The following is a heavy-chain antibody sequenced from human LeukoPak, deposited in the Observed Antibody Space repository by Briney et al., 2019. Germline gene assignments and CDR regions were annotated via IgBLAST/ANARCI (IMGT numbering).Heavy chain of an antibody. V-gene: IGHV3-72*01. CDR3: ASPQRFGQLFFYY. CDR1: GFTFSDHY. CDR2: TKNKAHTYTT. J-gene: IGHJ4*02. Sequence: GGSLRLSCAASGFTFSDHYMDWVRQAPGKGLEWIGRTKNKAHTYTTEYAASVKGRFTISRDDSKNSLYLRMNSLKTEDTAVYYCASPQRFGQLFFYYWGQGTLVTVSS. D-gene: IGHD3-10*01.